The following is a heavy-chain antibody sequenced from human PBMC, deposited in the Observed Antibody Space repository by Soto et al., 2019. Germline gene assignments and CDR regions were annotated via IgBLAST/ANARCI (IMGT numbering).Heavy chain of an antibody. D-gene: IGHD3-3*01. CDR1: GFTFSGYE. J-gene: IGHJ6*02. CDR3: AREVGVFGVIIPTPIDV. V-gene: IGHV3-48*03. Sequence: GGSLRLSCAASGFTFSGYEMNWVRQAPGKGLEWVSYISGSGSTIYYADSVKGRFTISRDNAKDSLYLQMNSLRAEDTAVYYCAREVGVFGVIIPTPIDVYGRGTTVAVSS. CDR2: ISGSGSTI.